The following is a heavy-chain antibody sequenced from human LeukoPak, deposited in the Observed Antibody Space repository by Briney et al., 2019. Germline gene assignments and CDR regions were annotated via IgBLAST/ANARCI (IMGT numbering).Heavy chain of an antibody. Sequence: ASVKVSCKASGYTFNNYDMHWVRQAPGQGLEWMGIINPNDDSTSYAQKFQGRVAMTRDTSTSTVYVELSSLRSEDTAVYYCARGLRTSGYSHWGQGTLVTVSS. CDR1: GYTFNNYD. V-gene: IGHV1-46*02. CDR3: ARGLRTSGYSH. D-gene: IGHD3-22*01. J-gene: IGHJ4*02. CDR2: INPNDDST.